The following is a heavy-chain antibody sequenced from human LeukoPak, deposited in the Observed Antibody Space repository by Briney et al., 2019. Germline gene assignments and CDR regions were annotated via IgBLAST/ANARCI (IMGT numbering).Heavy chain of an antibody. CDR3: ARRRYSGSSQHFDY. J-gene: IGHJ4*02. Sequence: GGSLRLSCAASGFTFSGSAMHWVRQAPGKGLEWVGRIRSKANSYATAYAASVKGRFTISRDDSKNTAYLQMNSLKTEDTAVYYCARRRYSGSSQHFDYWGQGTLVTVSS. V-gene: IGHV3-73*01. CDR1: GFTFSGSA. D-gene: IGHD1-26*01. CDR2: IRSKANSYAT.